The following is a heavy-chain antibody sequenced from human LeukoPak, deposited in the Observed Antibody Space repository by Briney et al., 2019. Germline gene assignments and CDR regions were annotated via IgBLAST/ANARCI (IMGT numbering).Heavy chain of an antibody. CDR2: IKQDGSEK. J-gene: IGHJ4*02. CDR3: ARAPYCIGGSCRFDY. CDR1: GFTFGSYW. Sequence: GGSLRLSCAASGFTFGSYWMSWVRQAPGKGLEGVAHIKQDGSEKYYVDSVKGRFTISRDNAKNSLYLQMNSLRAEDTAVYYCARAPYCIGGSCRFDYWGQGTLVTVSS. V-gene: IGHV3-7*03. D-gene: IGHD2-15*01.